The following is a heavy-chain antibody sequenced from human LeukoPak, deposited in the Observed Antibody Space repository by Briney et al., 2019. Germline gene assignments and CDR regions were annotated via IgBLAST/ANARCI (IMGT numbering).Heavy chain of an antibody. CDR2: ISYDGSNK. CDR1: GFTFSSYA. Sequence: GGSLRLSCAASGFTFSSYAMHWVRQAPGKGLEWVAVISYDGSNKYYADSVKGRFTISRDNSKNTLYLQMNSLRAEDTAVYYCARASPVVPAASDYWGQGTLVTVSS. D-gene: IGHD2-2*01. CDR3: ARASPVVPAASDY. J-gene: IGHJ4*02. V-gene: IGHV3-30-3*01.